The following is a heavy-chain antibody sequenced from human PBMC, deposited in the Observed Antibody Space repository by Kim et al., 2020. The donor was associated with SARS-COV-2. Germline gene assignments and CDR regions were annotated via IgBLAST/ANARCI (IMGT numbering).Heavy chain of an antibody. J-gene: IGHJ5*02. V-gene: IGHV5-10-1*01. CDR3: AIGECMLSCSWFDP. D-gene: IGHD2-8*01. Sequence: SPSFKGHVTISADKSISTAYLQWSSLKASDTAMYYCAIGECMLSCSWFDPWGQGTLVTVSS.